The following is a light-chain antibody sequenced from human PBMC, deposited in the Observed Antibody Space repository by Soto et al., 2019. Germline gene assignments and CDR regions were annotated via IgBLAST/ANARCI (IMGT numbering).Light chain of an antibody. J-gene: IGLJ1*01. CDR2: DVS. CDR3: RSYITTLTQL. Sequence: ELTHPASVFESPVQLGTLSCTGTYSDVGGFDYVSWYQQHPGKAPKLMIFDVSHRPSGVSDRFSGSMAGNTASLTTSGLQAEYVADYYCRSYITTLTQLFGTVPNVAVL. V-gene: IGLV2-14*03. CDR1: YSDVGGFDY.